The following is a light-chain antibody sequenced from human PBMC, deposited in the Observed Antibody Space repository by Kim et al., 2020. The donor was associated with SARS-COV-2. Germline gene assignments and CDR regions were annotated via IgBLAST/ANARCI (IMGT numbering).Light chain of an antibody. V-gene: IGLV3-1*01. CDR2: QDS. J-gene: IGLJ2*01. CDR1: KLGDKY. Sequence: VSPGQTTSITCSGDKLGDKYACWYQQKPGQSPVLVIYQDSKRPSGIPERFSGSNAGNTATLTISGTQAMDEADYYCQAWDSSTVVFGGGTQLTVL. CDR3: QAWDSSTVV.